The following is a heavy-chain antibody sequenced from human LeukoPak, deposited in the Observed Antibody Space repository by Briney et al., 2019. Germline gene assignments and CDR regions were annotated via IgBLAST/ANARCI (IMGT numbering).Heavy chain of an antibody. J-gene: IGHJ4*02. CDR3: AKDSVDYGDYVGVFDY. Sequence: GGSLRLSCAASGFTFSSYGMTWVRQAPGKGLEWVSYISSSSSTIYYADSVKGRFTISRDNAKNSLYLQLNSLRAEDTAVYYCAKDSVDYGDYVGVFDYWGQGTLVTVSS. V-gene: IGHV3-48*01. CDR2: ISSSSSTI. CDR1: GFTFSSYG. D-gene: IGHD4-17*01.